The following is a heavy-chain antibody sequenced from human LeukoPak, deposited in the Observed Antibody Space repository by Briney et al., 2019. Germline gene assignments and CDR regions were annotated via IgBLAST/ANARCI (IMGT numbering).Heavy chain of an antibody. J-gene: IGHJ4*02. V-gene: IGHV3-48*03. CDR2: ISSGGSSR. Sequence: GGSLRLSCAAPGFTFSSSEMNWVRQAPGKGLEWLSYISSGGSSRYYADSVKGRFTISRDNAKNSLYLQMNSLRAEDTAVYYCARDYCSGGCCYDYWGQGTLVTVSS. CDR1: GFTFSSSE. CDR3: ARDYCSGGCCYDY. D-gene: IGHD2-15*01.